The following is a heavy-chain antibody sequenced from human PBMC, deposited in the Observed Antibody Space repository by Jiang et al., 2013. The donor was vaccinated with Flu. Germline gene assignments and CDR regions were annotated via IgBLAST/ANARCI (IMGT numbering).Heavy chain of an antibody. D-gene: IGHD2-15*01. CDR2: INHSGST. CDR3: ARQGARAAGWFDP. Sequence: LLKPSETLSLTCAVYGGSFSGYYWSWIRQPPGKGLEWIGEINHSGSTNYNPSLKSRATISVDTSKNQFSLKLSSVTAADTAVYYCARQGARAAGWFDPWGQGTLVTVSS. V-gene: IGHV4-34*01. CDR1: GGSFSGYY. J-gene: IGHJ5*02.